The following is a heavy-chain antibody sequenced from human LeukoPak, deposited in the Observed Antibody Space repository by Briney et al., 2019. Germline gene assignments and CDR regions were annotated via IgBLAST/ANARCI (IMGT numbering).Heavy chain of an antibody. Sequence: SETLSLTCTVSGGSISSYYWSWIRQPPGKGLERIGYIYYSGSTNYNPSLKSRVTISVDTSKNQFSLKLSSVTAADTAVYYCARRADYDAFDIWGQGTMVTVSS. CDR3: ARRADYDAFDI. J-gene: IGHJ3*02. CDR2: IYYSGST. D-gene: IGHD5-12*01. V-gene: IGHV4-59*01. CDR1: GGSISSYY.